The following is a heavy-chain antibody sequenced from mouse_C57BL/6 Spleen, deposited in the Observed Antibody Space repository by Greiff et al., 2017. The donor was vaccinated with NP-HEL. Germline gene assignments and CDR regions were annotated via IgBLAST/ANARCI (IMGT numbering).Heavy chain of an antibody. D-gene: IGHD2-1*01. CDR1: GFTFSSYA. CDR2: ISSGGDYI. CDR3: TRVYGNYVAMDY. Sequence: EVMLVESGEGLVKHGGSLKLSCAASGFTFSSYAMSWVRQTPEKRLEWVAYISSGGDYIYYADTVKGRFTISRDNARNTLYLQMSSLKSEDTAMYYCTRVYGNYVAMDYWGQGTSVTVSS. J-gene: IGHJ4*01. V-gene: IGHV5-9-1*02.